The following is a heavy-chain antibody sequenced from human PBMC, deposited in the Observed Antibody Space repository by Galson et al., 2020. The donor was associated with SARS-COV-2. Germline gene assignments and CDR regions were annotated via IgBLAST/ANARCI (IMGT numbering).Heavy chain of an antibody. CDR1: GGSISSGDYY. CDR3: ARDRLSVGVPDY. Sequence: SETLSLTCTVSGGSISSGDYYWSWISQPPGKGLEWIGYIYYSGSTYYNPSLKSRVTISVDTSKNQFSLKLSSVTAADTAVYYCARDRLSVGVPDYWGQGTLVTVSS. J-gene: IGHJ4*02. CDR2: IYYSGST. D-gene: IGHD2-8*02. V-gene: IGHV4-30-4*01.